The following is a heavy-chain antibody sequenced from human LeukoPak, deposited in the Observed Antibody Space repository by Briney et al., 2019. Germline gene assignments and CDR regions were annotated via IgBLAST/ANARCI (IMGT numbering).Heavy chain of an antibody. J-gene: IGHJ4*02. CDR2: IKQDGSEK. Sequence: PGGSLRLSCAASGFTFSSCWMSWVRQAPGKGLEWVANIKQDGSEKYYVDSVKGRFTISRDNAKNSLYLQMNSLRAEDTAVYYCARVQGSSGPGIFDYWGQGTLVTVSS. D-gene: IGHD6-19*01. CDR3: ARVQGSSGPGIFDY. V-gene: IGHV3-7*01. CDR1: GFTFSSCW.